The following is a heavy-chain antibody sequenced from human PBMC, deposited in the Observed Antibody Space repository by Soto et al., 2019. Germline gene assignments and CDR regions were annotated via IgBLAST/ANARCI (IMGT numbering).Heavy chain of an antibody. Sequence: GGSLRLSCAASGFTFSSYAMHWVRQAPGKGLEWVAVISYDETNRYYADSVTGRFTVSRDNSKNTLYLQMNSLRAEDTAVYFCARDLQRYYGPLAGHSYYFGMDVWGQGTTVTVSS. J-gene: IGHJ6*02. V-gene: IGHV3-30-3*01. D-gene: IGHD3-10*01. CDR3: ARDLQRYYGPLAGHSYYFGMDV. CDR2: ISYDETNR. CDR1: GFTFSSYA.